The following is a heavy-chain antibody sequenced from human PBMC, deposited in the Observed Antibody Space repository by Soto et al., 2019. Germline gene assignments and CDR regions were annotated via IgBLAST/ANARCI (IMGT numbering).Heavy chain of an antibody. CDR3: ARLPNKSPQN. CDR1: GFTFSSYW. Sequence: EVHLVESGGGLVQPGGSLRLSCVASGFTFSSYWMHWVRQAPGKGLVWVSSISNDGGSTSYADPVKGRFTISRDNAKNTLYLQMNSLRAEDTAVYYCARLPNKSPQNWGQGTLVIVSP. CDR2: ISNDGGST. V-gene: IGHV3-74*01. J-gene: IGHJ1*01.